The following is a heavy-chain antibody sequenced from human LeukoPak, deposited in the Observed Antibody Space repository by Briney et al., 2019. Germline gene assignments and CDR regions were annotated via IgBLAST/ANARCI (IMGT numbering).Heavy chain of an antibody. CDR2: INWNGGST. CDR1: GFTVSSNY. V-gene: IGHV3-20*04. J-gene: IGHJ6*02. Sequence: PGGSLRLSCAASGFTVSSNYMSWVRQVPGKGLEWVSGINWNGGSTGYADSVKGRFTISRDNAKNSLYLQMNTLRAEDTALYYCARGKTSRYYYYGMDVWGQGTTVTVPS. CDR3: ARGKTSRYYYYGMDV.